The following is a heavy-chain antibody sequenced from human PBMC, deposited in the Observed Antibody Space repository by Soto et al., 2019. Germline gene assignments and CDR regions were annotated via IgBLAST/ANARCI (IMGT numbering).Heavy chain of an antibody. D-gene: IGHD3-9*01. CDR2: INAGNGNT. Sequence: ASVKVSCKASGYTFTSYAMHWVRQAPGQRLEWMGWINAGNGNTKYSQKFQGRVTITRDTSASTAYMELSSLRSEDTAVYYCASTIQGESYYDILTGYFSEFYFDYWGQGTLVTVSS. CDR3: ASTIQGESYYDILTGYFSEFYFDY. CDR1: GYTFTSYA. J-gene: IGHJ4*02. V-gene: IGHV1-3*01.